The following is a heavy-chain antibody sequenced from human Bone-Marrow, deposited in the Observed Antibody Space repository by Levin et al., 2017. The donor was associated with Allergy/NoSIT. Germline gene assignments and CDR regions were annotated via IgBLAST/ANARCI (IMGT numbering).Heavy chain of an antibody. D-gene: IGHD1-26*01. CDR2: LSSDGSNE. CDR3: ARDSDPAYYYYGMDV. J-gene: IGHJ6*02. Sequence: GESLKISCAASGIPFSDYAMHWVRQAPGKGLEWVATLSSDGSNEYYPESLKGRFTISRDNSKNTLYLQMDSLRAEDTAVYYCARDSDPAYYYYGMDVWGQGTTVTVSS. V-gene: IGHV3-30*04. CDR1: GIPFSDYA.